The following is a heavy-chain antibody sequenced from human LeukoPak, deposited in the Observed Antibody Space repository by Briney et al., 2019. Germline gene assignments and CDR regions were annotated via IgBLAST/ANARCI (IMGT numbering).Heavy chain of an antibody. CDR3: ARHYDSSGSYYQSPFDY. V-gene: IGHV4-39*01. Sequence: PSETLSLTCTVSGGSISSSSYYWGWIRQPPGKGLEWIGSIYYSGSTYYNPSLKSRVTISVDTSKNQFSLKLSPVTAADTAVYYCARHYDSSGSYYQSPFDYWGQGTLVTVSS. J-gene: IGHJ4*02. CDR2: IYYSGST. D-gene: IGHD3-22*01. CDR1: GGSISSSSYY.